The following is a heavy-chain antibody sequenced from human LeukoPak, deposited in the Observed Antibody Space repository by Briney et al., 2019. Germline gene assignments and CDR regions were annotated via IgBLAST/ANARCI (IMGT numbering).Heavy chain of an antibody. CDR1: GFTVSSNY. D-gene: IGHD3-16*02. J-gene: IGHJ6*02. CDR2: IYSGGST. V-gene: IGHV3-53*04. Sequence: PGGSLRLSYAASGFTVSSNYMSWVRQAPGKGLEWVSVIYSGGSTYYADSVKGRFTISRHNSKNTLYLQMNSLRAEDTAVYYCARVSPYYYYGMDVWGQGTTVTVSS. CDR3: ARVSPYYYYGMDV.